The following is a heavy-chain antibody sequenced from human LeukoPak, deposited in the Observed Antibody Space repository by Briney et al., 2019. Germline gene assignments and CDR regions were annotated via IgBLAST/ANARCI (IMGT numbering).Heavy chain of an antibody. V-gene: IGHV1-8*01. CDR1: GYTFTSYD. CDR3: AGVAYYYDSAGLYLNYFYGMDV. CDR2: MNPSSGNT. Sequence: ASVKVSCKASGYTFTSYDINWVRQATGQGLEWLGWMNPSSGNTGYAQKFQGRVTMTRDTSISTAYMELSSLRSEDTAMYYCAGVAYYYDSAGLYLNYFYGMDVWGQGTTVTVSS. D-gene: IGHD3-22*01. J-gene: IGHJ6*02.